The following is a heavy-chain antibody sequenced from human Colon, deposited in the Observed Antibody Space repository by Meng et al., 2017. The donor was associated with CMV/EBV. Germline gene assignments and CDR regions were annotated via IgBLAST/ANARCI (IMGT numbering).Heavy chain of an antibody. D-gene: IGHD1-14*01. CDR1: GFTFSDYW. CDR2: IKQDGSEQ. V-gene: IGHV3-7*01. Sequence: GGSLRLSCVASGFTFSDYWMSWVRQAPGKGLEWVANIKQDGSEQNYADSMKGRFTMSRDNARNSLFLQMNSLRAEDTAVYYCAKGQGILYDWGQGTLVTVSS. J-gene: IGHJ4*02. CDR3: AKGQGILYD.